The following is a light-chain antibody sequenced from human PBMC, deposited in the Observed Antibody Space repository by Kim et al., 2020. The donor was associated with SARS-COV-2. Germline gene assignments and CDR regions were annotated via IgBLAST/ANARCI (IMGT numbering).Light chain of an antibody. Sequence: NFMLTQPHSVSESPGKTVTISCTRSSGSIASNYVQCYQQRPGSAPTTVICEDYQRPSGVPDRFAGSIDRSANSASLTISGLKTEDEAHYYCQSYDSSNWVFGGGTQLTVL. CDR1: SGSIASNY. CDR2: EDY. CDR3: QSYDSSNWV. V-gene: IGLV6-57*04. J-gene: IGLJ3*02.